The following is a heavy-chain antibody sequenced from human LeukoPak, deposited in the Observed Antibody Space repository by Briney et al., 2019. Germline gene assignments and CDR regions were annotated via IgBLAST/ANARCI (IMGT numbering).Heavy chain of an antibody. CDR2: IYYSGNT. Sequence: KPSETLSLTCTVSGGSIISFYWSWIRQPPGKGLEWIGYIYYSGNTNYNPSHKTQGTISVDTSKKQFLLKLISVTAVDTAVYYCARIVPTSYYYDSSGYSFVSDWYYFDYWGQGTLVTVSS. J-gene: IGHJ4*02. D-gene: IGHD3-22*01. CDR3: ARIVPTSYYYDSSGYSFVSDWYYFDY. V-gene: IGHV4-59*08. CDR1: GGSIISFY.